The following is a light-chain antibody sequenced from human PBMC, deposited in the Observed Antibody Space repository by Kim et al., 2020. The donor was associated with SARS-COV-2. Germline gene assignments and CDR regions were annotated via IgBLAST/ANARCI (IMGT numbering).Light chain of an antibody. V-gene: IGLV1-47*01. J-gene: IGLJ2*01. CDR1: SSNIGKDY. CDR3: AARDDSLTVV. Sequence: PGQRVTLSCSGHSSNIGKDYVYRYPQLTGSAPRLLIYRNNQRPSGDPDRFSGSKSGTSASLAISGLRSEDEADYYCAARDDSLTVVFGGGTQLTVL. CDR2: RNN.